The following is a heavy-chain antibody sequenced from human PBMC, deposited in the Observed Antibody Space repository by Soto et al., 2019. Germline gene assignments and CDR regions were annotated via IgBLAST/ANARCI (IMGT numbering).Heavy chain of an antibody. CDR2: IYYSGST. V-gene: IGHV4-31*03. CDR1: GGSISSGGYY. D-gene: IGHD6-13*01. Sequence: PSETLSLTCTVFGGSISSGGYYWSWIRQHPGKGLEWIGYIYYSGSTYYNPSLKSRVTISVDTSKNQFSLKLSSVTAADTAVYYCARVIAAADYYYYYMDVWGKGTTVTVSS. J-gene: IGHJ6*03. CDR3: ARVIAAADYYYYYMDV.